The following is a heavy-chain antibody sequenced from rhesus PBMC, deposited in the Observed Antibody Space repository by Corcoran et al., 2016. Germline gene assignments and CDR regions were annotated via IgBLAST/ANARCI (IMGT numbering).Heavy chain of an antibody. Sequence: QVQLQESGPGLVKPSETLSLTCAVSGGSISSGYYYWSWIRPPPGKGLEWIGYITYSGSTSYNPSLKSRVTISRDTSKNQFSLKLSSVTAADTAVYYCARDLVDTANWYFDLWGPDTPITISS. CDR1: GGSISSGYYY. J-gene: IGHJ2*01. CDR2: ITYSGST. D-gene: IGHD5-12*01. V-gene: IGHV4-122*02. CDR3: ARDLVDTANWYFDL.